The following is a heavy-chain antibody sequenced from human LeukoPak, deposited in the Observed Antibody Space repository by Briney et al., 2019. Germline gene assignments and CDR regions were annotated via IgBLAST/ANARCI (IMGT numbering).Heavy chain of an antibody. Sequence: PGGSLRLSCAASGFTFSSYAMPWVRQAPGKGLEWVAVISYDGSNKYYADSVKGRFTISRDNSKNTLYLQMNSLRAEDMAVYHCARGSRSSGYYYLSMDVWGQGTTVTVSS. J-gene: IGHJ6*02. CDR3: ARGSRSSGYYYLSMDV. CDR1: GFTFSSYA. V-gene: IGHV3-30-3*01. CDR2: ISYDGSNK. D-gene: IGHD3-22*01.